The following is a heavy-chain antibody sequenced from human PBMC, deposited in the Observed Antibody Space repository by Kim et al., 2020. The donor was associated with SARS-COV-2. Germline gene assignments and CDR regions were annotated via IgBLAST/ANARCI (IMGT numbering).Heavy chain of an antibody. J-gene: IGHJ5*02. CDR2: NLPMVDIP. CDR3: ARGGQVVIDGRVSLTPYDH. V-gene: IGHV1-69*04. D-gene: IGHD2-21*01. CDR1: GGTFSNYA. Sequence: SVKFSCKASGGTFSNYAVNWVRQAPGQGLEWMGRNLPMVDIPNYARNFQGRLTTTADKSTSTAYKELTGLTSADTAVYYCARGGQVVIDGRVSLTPYDHWGQGALVTVSS.